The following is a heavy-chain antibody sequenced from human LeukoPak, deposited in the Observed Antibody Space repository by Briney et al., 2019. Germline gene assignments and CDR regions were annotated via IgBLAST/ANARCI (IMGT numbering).Heavy chain of an antibody. J-gene: IGHJ3*02. D-gene: IGHD6-13*01. CDR2: INSDVSTT. CDR3: ARDPFAYSSPAAAFDI. Sequence: GGSLRLSCAASGFTLSSYWMHWVRQAPGKGLLWVSRINSDVSTTTYADSVKGRFTVSRDSAKNTLYLQMNSLRAEDTAVYYCARDPFAYSSPAAAFDIWGQGTMVTVSS. CDR1: GFTLSSYW. V-gene: IGHV3-74*01.